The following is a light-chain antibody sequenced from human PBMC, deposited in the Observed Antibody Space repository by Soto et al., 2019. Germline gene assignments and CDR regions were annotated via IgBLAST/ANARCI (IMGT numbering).Light chain of an antibody. V-gene: IGKV1-5*01. Sequence: DIQMTQSPSTLSASVGDRVTITCRASQTIHSFLAWYQQKAGKAPKLLIYDASNLESGVPSRFSGSGSGTEFTLTVSSLQPDDFAVYYCQQYNNWHPKITFGQGTRLEIK. CDR2: DAS. CDR1: QTIHSF. J-gene: IGKJ5*01. CDR3: QQYNNWHPKIT.